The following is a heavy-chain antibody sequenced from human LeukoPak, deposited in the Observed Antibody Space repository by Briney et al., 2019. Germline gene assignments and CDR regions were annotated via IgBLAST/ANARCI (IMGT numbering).Heavy chain of an antibody. Sequence: PGGSLRLSCAASGFSVSSNYMSWVRQAPGKGLEWVSVNSGGSTYYADSVKGRFSISRDNSKNTLYLQMNSLRDEDTAVYYCARGGLRQQLVRGDHFDDWGQGTLATVSS. CDR2: NSGGST. J-gene: IGHJ4*02. CDR3: ARGGLRQQLVRGDHFDD. V-gene: IGHV3-66*01. D-gene: IGHD6-13*01. CDR1: GFSVSSNY.